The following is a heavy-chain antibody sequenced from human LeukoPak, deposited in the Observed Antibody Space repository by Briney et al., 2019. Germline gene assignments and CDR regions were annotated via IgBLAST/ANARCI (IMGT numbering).Heavy chain of an antibody. J-gene: IGHJ6*02. CDR1: GFTFSTYW. Sequence: GGSLRLSCAASGFTFSTYWMNWVRQAPGKGLEWVANINQDGSEKVYVDSVRGRFTISRDNAKNSLYLQMNSLRAEDTAVYYCARDTRRDTYYHGMDVWGQGTTVTVSS. V-gene: IGHV3-7*04. CDR3: ARDTRRDTYYHGMDV. D-gene: IGHD5-18*01. CDR2: INQDGSEK.